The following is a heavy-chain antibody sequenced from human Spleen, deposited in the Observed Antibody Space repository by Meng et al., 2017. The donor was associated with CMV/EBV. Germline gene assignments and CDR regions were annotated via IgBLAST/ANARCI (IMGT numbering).Heavy chain of an antibody. D-gene: IGHD5-12*01. CDR2: LYYAGTP. V-gene: IGHV4-39*07. J-gene: IGHJ4*02. Sequence: SETLSLTCTVSGASISSSDYYWGWIRQPPGKGLEWIGTLYYAGTPYYNLSLRSRLTISRDTSKNQFSLKLTSVTAADTAVYYCARDDGYSGYDSFDHWGQGALVTVSS. CDR1: GASISSSDYY. CDR3: ARDDGYSGYDSFDH.